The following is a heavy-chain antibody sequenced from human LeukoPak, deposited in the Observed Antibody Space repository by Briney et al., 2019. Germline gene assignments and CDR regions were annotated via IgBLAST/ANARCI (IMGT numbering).Heavy chain of an antibody. J-gene: IGHJ4*02. V-gene: IGHV4-59*12. D-gene: IGHD3-3*01. CDR1: GGSISSYY. CDR2: IYYSGST. Sequence: SETLSLTCTVSGGSISSYYWSWIRQPPGKGLEWIGYIYYSGSTNYNPSLKSRVTISVDTSKNQFSLKLSSVTAADTAVYYCARGGFWSGRYYFDYWGQGTLVTVSS. CDR3: ARGGFWSGRYYFDY.